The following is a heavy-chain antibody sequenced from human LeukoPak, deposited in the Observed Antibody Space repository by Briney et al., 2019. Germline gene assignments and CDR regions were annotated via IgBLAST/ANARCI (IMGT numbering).Heavy chain of an antibody. CDR3: ARALRDYVWGSYRYAFDI. Sequence: SETLSLTCAVYGGSFSGYYWSWIRQPPGKGLEWIGEINHSGSTNYNPSLKSRVTISVDTSKNQFSLKLSSVTAADTAVYYCARALRDYVWGSYRYAFDIWGQGTMVTVSS. D-gene: IGHD3-16*02. J-gene: IGHJ3*02. CDR1: GGSFSGYY. CDR2: INHSGST. V-gene: IGHV4-34*01.